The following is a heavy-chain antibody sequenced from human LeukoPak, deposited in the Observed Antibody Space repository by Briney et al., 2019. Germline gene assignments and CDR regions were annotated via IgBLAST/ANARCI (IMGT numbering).Heavy chain of an antibody. CDR2: ISSSSSYI. CDR1: GFTFSSYS. CDR3: ARVHPHFAFDI. V-gene: IGHV3-21*01. J-gene: IGHJ3*02. Sequence: GGSLRLSCAASGFTFSSYSMNWVRQAPGKGLEWVSSISSSSSYIYYADSVKGRFTTSRDNAKNSLYLQMNSLRAVDTAVYYCARVHPHFAFDIWGQGTMVTVSS.